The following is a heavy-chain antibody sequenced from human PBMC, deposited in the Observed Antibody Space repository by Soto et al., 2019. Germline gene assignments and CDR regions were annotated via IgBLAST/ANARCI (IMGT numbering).Heavy chain of an antibody. CDR2: IYYRGST. V-gene: IGHV4-59*12. J-gene: IGHJ6*02. CDR1: GGSISSYY. CDR3: ARDLATMPGRYENRPTDYGMDV. Sequence: SSETLSLTCTVSGGSISSYYWSWIRQPPGKGLEWIGYIYYRGSTNYNPSLKSRVNKSVDTSKNQFSLKLRSVTAADTAVYYCARDLATMPGRYENRPTDYGMDVWGQGTTVT. D-gene: IGHD3-16*01.